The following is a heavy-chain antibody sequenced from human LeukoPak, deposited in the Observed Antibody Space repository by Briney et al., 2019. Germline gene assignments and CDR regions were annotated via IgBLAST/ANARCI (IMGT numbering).Heavy chain of an antibody. CDR2: IYHSGST. CDR3: ARERRSSPNYIDY. J-gene: IGHJ4*02. V-gene: IGHV4-30-2*01. D-gene: IGHD3-10*01. CDR1: GGSISSGGYY. Sequence: SQTLSLTCTVSGGSISSGGYYWSWIRQPPGKGLEWIGYIYHSGSTYYNPSLKSRVTISVDRSKNQFSLKLTSVTAADTAVYYCARERRSSPNYIDYWGQGTLVTVSS.